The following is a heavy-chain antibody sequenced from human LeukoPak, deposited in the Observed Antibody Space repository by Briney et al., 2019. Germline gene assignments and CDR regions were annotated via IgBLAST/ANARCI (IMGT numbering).Heavy chain of an antibody. CDR2: LSGSGITT. D-gene: IGHD6-19*01. CDR1: GFTFSNSA. Sequence: SGGSLRLSCAASGFTFSNSAMSWVRQAPGKGLEWVSTLSGSGITTYYADSVKCRFTISRDNSKNTLYLQMNSLRAEDTAVYYCAKGIYSSGWSYFDYWGHGTLVTVSS. V-gene: IGHV3-23*01. CDR3: AKGIYSSGWSYFDY. J-gene: IGHJ4*01.